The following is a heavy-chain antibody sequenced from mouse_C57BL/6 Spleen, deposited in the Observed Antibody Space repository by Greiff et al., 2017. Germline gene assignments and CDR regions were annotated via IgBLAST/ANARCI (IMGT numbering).Heavy chain of an antibody. CDR1: GFNITDDY. V-gene: IGHV14-4*01. CDR2: IDPENGDT. J-gene: IGHJ4*01. D-gene: IGHD1-1*01. Sequence: EVQLQQSGAELVRPGASVKLSCTASGFNITDDYMHWVKQRPEQGLEWIGWIDPENGDTEYASKFQGKATITADTSSNTAYLQLSSLTSEDTAVYYCTTGLANPYYAMDYWGQGTSVTVSS. CDR3: TTGLANPYYAMDY.